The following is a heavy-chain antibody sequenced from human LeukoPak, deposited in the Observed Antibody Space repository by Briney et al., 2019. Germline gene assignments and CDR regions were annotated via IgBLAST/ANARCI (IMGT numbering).Heavy chain of an antibody. J-gene: IGHJ4*02. CDR2: ITDTGGDT. CDR1: GFTFGTYA. Sequence: GGSLRLSCAASGFTFGTYAMSWVRQAPGKVLEWISAITDTGGDTYSADSVKGRFTISRDNSKSTLYLQMNSLRAEDTAVYYCAKDSSYSSGWYSNVDYWGQGTLVTVSS. D-gene: IGHD6-19*01. CDR3: AKDSSYSSGWYSNVDY. V-gene: IGHV3-23*01.